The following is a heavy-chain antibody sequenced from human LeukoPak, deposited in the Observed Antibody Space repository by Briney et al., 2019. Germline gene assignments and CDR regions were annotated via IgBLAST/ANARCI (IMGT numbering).Heavy chain of an antibody. Sequence: PSETLSLTCTVSGGSISSYYWRWIRQPPGKGLEWIGCSIYSGSTNYNPPLKKRVSISVDTSKNQFSLKLSSVAAADTDVYYCARDGSVSSGAFVWGQGTLVTVSS. D-gene: IGHD6-25*01. CDR1: GGSISSYY. V-gene: IGHV4-59*12. CDR2: SIYSGST. J-gene: IGHJ4*02. CDR3: ARDGSVSSGAFV.